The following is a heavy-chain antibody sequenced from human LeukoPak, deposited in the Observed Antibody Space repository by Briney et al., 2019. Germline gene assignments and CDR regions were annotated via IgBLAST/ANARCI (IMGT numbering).Heavy chain of an antibody. CDR1: GFTFSSYW. J-gene: IGHJ4*02. CDR3: ARDVSYGYYYAYYFDY. V-gene: IGHV3-7*01. CDR2: IKQDGSEK. Sequence: GGSLRLSCAGSGFTFSSYWMSWVRQAPGKGLEWVANIKQDGSEKYYVDSVKGRFTISRDNAKNSLYLQMNSLRAEDTAVYYCARDVSYGYYYAYYFDYWGQGTLVTVSS. D-gene: IGHD3-22*01.